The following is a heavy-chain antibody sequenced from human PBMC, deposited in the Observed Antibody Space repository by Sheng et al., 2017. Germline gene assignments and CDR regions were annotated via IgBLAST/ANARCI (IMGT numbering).Heavy chain of an antibody. J-gene: IGHJ4*02. V-gene: IGHV3-9*03. Sequence: EVQLVESGGGLVQPGRSLRLSCAASGFTFDDYAMHWVRQAPGKGLEWVSGISWNSGSIGYADSVKGRFTISRDNAKNSLYLQMNSLRAEDMALYYCAKEAVAGEFDYWGQGTLVTVSS. CDR1: GFTFDDYA. CDR3: AKEAVAGEFDY. CDR2: ISWNSGSI. D-gene: IGHD6-19*01.